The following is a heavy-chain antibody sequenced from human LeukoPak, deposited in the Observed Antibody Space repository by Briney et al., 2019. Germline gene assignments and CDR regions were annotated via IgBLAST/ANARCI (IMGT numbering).Heavy chain of an antibody. J-gene: IGHJ4*02. V-gene: IGHV3-74*01. D-gene: IGHD6-13*01. Sequence: PGGSLRLSCAASGFTFSSYWMHWVRQAPGKGLVWVSRINSDGSSTSYADSVKGRFTISRDNAKNTLYLQMNSLRAEDTAVYYCARGGGSSWEIDYWGQGTLATVSS. CDR2: INSDGSST. CDR3: ARGGGSSWEIDY. CDR1: GFTFSSYW.